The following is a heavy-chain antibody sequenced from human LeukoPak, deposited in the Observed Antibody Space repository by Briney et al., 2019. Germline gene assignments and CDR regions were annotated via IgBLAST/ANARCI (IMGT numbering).Heavy chain of an antibody. CDR3: AKDVGYCSGGTCYSGRNWFDP. CDR1: GFTFSSYA. J-gene: IGHJ5*02. CDR2: ISGSGRST. D-gene: IGHD2-15*01. Sequence: GGSLGLSCAASGFTFSSYAMSWVRQAPGKGLEWVPAISGSGRSTFYADSVKGRFTISRDNSKSTLYLQMNSLRAEDTAVYYCAKDVGYCSGGTCYSGRNWFDPWGQGTLVTVSS. V-gene: IGHV3-23*01.